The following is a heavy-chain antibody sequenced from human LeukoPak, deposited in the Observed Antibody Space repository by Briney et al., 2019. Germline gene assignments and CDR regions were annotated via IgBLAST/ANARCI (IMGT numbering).Heavy chain of an antibody. V-gene: IGHV4-61*02. Sequence: SETLSLTCTVSGGSISSSSYYWSWIRQPAGKGLEWIGRINTSGSTNYNPSLKSRVTISVDTSKNQFSLRLSSLTAADTAVYYCARAAFGYYGSGSYYKSGFDYWGQGTLVTVSS. CDR3: ARAAFGYYGSGSYYKSGFDY. CDR1: GGSISSSSYY. D-gene: IGHD3-10*01. J-gene: IGHJ4*02. CDR2: INTSGST.